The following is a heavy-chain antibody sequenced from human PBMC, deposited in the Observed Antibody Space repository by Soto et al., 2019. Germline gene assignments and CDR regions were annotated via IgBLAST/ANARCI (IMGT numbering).Heavy chain of an antibody. D-gene: IGHD1-1*01. CDR3: ARNNYLSNCFDP. CDR1: GFSLSSSGVG. J-gene: IGHJ5*02. V-gene: IGHV2-5*02. CDR2: IYWDDDK. Sequence: QITLKESGPTLVKPTQTLTLTCTFSGFSLSSSGVGVGWIRQPPGKALEWLALIYWDDDKRYRASLKSRLTIPKDTSKIQVVLTMTNMDPVDTGTYYCARNNYLSNCFDPWGQGTLVTVSS.